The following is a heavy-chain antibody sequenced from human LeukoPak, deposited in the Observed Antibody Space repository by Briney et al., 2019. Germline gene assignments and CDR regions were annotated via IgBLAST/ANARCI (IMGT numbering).Heavy chain of an antibody. Sequence: SETLSLTCTVSGGSVSSYYWSWIRQPPGKGLEWIAYIRYSGSSYYNHLLKSRVTISVETSKNQFSLKLSSVTAADTAVYYCARRKGCSGGSCYGDTFDYWGQGTLVTVSS. D-gene: IGHD2-15*01. CDR2: IRYSGSS. CDR3: ARRKGCSGGSCYGDTFDY. V-gene: IGHV4-59*08. CDR1: GGSVSSYY. J-gene: IGHJ4*02.